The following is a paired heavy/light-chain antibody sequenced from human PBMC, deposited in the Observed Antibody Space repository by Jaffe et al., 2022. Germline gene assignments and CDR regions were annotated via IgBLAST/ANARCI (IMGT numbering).Heavy chain of an antibody. CDR2: IRYDGSNK. V-gene: IGHV3-30*02. CDR3: AKASPYNSGWYGVDY. D-gene: IGHD6-19*01. J-gene: IGHJ4*02. Sequence: QVQLVESGGGVVQPGGSLRLSCAASGFIFSDYGMHWVRQAPGKGLEWVAFIRYDGSNKYCADSVRGRFTISRDNSKNTLSLQMNSLRAEDTAVYYCAKASPYNSGWYGVDYWGQGTQVTVSS. CDR1: GFIFSDYG.
Light chain of an antibody. J-gene: IGKJ4*01. CDR3: MQGIHLPLT. CDR1: QSLLHSDGKTY. CDR2: EVS. Sequence: DIVMTQTPLSLSVTPGQPASISCKSSQSLLHSDGKTYLYWYLQKPGQSPQLLIYEVSSRFSGVPDRFSGSGSGTDFTLKISRVEAEDVGVYYCMQGIHLPLTFGGGTKVEVK. V-gene: IGKV2-29*02.